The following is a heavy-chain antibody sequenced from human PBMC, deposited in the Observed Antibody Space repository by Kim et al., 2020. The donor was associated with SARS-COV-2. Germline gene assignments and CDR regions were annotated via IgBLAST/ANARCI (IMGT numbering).Heavy chain of an antibody. CDR2: IYYSGST. CDR3: ARERRGYDSRLTYFDY. D-gene: IGHD3-22*01. Sequence: SETLSLTCTVSGGSISSGGYYWSWIRQHPGKGLEWIGYIYYSGSTYYNPSLKSRVTISVDTSKNQFSLKLSSVTAADTAVYYCARERRGYDSRLTYFDYWGQGTLVTVSS. CDR1: GGSISSGGYY. V-gene: IGHV4-31*03. J-gene: IGHJ4*02.